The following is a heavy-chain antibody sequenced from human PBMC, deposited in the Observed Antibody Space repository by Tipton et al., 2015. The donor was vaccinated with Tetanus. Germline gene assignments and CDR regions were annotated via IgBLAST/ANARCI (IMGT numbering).Heavy chain of an antibody. CDR1: GYTFTGYY. J-gene: IGHJ6*02. CDR3: ARDRGDYIYYGMDV. D-gene: IGHD3-22*01. V-gene: IGHV1-2*02. Sequence: QLVQSGAELKKPGASLKVSCKASGYTFTGYYMYWVRQAPGQGLEWVRWIDPNSGGTIYAQNFQGRVTMTRDTSISTVYMELSRLRSDDTAVYYCARDRGDYIYYGMDVWGPGTTVTVSS. CDR2: IDPNSGGT.